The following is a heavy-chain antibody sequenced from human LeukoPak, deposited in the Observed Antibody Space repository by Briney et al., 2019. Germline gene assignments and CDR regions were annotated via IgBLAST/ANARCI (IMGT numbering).Heavy chain of an antibody. Sequence: GGSLRLSCAASGFTFSGHWMNWVRQAPGKGLVWVSRINSDGSSTGYADSVKGRFSISRDNAKNTLYLQMNSPTAEDTAAYYCARGNWLEYWGQGALVTVSS. CDR2: INSDGSST. CDR3: ARGNWLEY. V-gene: IGHV3-74*01. CDR1: GFTFSGHW. J-gene: IGHJ4*02. D-gene: IGHD1-1*01.